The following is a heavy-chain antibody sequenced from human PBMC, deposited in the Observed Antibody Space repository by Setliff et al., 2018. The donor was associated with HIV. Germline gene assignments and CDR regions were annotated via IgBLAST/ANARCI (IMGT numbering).Heavy chain of an antibody. V-gene: IGHV4-38-2*01. CDR2: IYYSGST. CDR1: GYPISSGYY. Sequence: SETLSLTCPVSGYPISSGYYWGWIRQPPGKGLEWIGNIYYSGSTYYNPSLKSRVTISVDTSKNQFSLKLSSVTAADTAVYCCTIYYYYYMDVWGKGTTVTVSS. CDR3: TIYYYYYMDV. J-gene: IGHJ6*03.